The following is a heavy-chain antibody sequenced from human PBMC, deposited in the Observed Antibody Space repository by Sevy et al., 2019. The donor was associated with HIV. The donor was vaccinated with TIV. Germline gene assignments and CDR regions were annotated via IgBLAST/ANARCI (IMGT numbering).Heavy chain of an antibody. D-gene: IGHD5-18*01. CDR1: GLTFTSYY. CDR3: DAGPEIALWSPPVGH. J-gene: IGHJ4*02. CDR2: MNPGGGGT. Sequence: ASVKVSCKASGLTFTSYYMHWVRQAPGQGLEWMGMMNPGGGGTSYAQKFQGRVTMTRDTSTSTVLMELSSLRSEDTAVYYCDAGPEIALWSPPVGHWGQGTLVTVSS. V-gene: IGHV1-46*01.